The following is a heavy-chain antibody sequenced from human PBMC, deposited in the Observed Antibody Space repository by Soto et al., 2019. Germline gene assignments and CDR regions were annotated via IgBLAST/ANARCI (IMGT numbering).Heavy chain of an antibody. D-gene: IGHD2-15*01. Sequence: PGGSLRLSCAASGFAFNTIAMHWVRQAPGKGLEWVAATWGDGSTGKYADSVKGRFTISRDNSKNRVYLQMNSLRAEDTAVYFCARSGECSAANCYLRGPFDYWGQGSQVTVSS. J-gene: IGHJ4*02. V-gene: IGHV3-33*01. CDR3: ARSGECSAANCYLRGPFDY. CDR1: GFAFNTIA. CDR2: TWGDGSTG.